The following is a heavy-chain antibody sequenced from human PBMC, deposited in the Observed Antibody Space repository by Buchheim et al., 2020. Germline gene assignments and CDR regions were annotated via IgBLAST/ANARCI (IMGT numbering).Heavy chain of an antibody. D-gene: IGHD2-8*01. CDR3: AREDCTADSCFVGRFDP. V-gene: IGHV3-48*03. J-gene: IGHJ5*02. CDR2: ISRGATTI. Sequence: EVKLVESGGTLVQPGGSLRLSCAASGFTFSIYEMNWVRQAPGKGLEWISFISRGATTIHYADSVRGRFTISRDDAKESLYLQMNSLRAEDTAVYYCAREDCTADSCFVGRFDPWGQGTL. CDR1: GFTFSIYE.